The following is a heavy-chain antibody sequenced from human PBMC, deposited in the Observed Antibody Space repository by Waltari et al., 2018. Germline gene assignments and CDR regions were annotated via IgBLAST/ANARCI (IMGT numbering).Heavy chain of an antibody. V-gene: IGHV3-23*01. CDR2: ITNSGGST. J-gene: IGHJ4*02. CDR3: ARRPCRDGNCYMDH. Sequence: EVQLLESGGGLVQPGGSLRLSCAPSGFPFGSDDMNWVRQAPGKGLEWVSYITNSGGSTYHADSVKGRFTISRDNSKNMLYLQMNSLRAEDTAVYYCARRPCRDGNCYMDHWGQGTLVTVSS. CDR1: GFPFGSDD. D-gene: IGHD2-15*01.